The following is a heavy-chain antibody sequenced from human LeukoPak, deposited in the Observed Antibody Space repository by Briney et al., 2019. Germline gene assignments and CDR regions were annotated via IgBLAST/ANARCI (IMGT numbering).Heavy chain of an antibody. CDR1: GFTFSDYY. D-gene: IGHD2-2*01. J-gene: IGHJ5*02. CDR3: ARDTPKGYQLLFGWFDP. V-gene: IGHV3-11*06. Sequence: GGSLRLSCAASGFTFSDYYMSWIRQAPGKGLEWVSSISSSSSYIYYADSVKGRFTISRDNAKNSLYLQMNSLRAEDTAVYYCARDTPKGYQLLFGWFDPWGQGTLVTVSS. CDR2: ISSSSSYI.